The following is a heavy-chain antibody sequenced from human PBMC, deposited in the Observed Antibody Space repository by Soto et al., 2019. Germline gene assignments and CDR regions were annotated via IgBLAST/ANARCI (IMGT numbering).Heavy chain of an antibody. J-gene: IGHJ5*02. V-gene: IGHV3-30*18. D-gene: IGHD2-8*01. Sequence: QVQLVESGGGVVQPGRSLRLSCAASGFTFSRYGMHWVRQAPGKGLEWVAVISYDGSNKYYADSVKGRFTISRDNSKNTLYLQMNSLRAEDTAVYYCAKDQEDCTYGVCPQGFDPWGQGTLVTVSS. CDR3: AKDQEDCTYGVCPQGFDP. CDR1: GFTFSRYG. CDR2: ISYDGSNK.